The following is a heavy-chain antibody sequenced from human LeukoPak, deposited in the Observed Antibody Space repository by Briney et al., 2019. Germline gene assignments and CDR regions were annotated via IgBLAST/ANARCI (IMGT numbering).Heavy chain of an antibody. CDR2: INPSGGIT. V-gene: IGHV1-46*01. CDR3: ARGVPGYSYGEMYFDY. Sequence: ASVKVSCKASGYTFTSYYIHWVRQAPGQGLEWMGIINPSGGITSYAQKFQGRVTMTRDTPTSTVYMELSSLRSDDTAVYYCARGVPGYSYGEMYFDYWGQGTLVTVSS. D-gene: IGHD5-18*01. CDR1: GYTFTSYY. J-gene: IGHJ4*02.